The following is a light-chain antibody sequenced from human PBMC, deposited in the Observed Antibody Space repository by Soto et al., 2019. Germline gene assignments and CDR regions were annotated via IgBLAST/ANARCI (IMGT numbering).Light chain of an antibody. CDR3: SSYTISSTLV. CDR2: DAS. V-gene: IGLV2-14*01. CDR1: SSDVGGYNY. Sequence: QSALTQPASVSGSPGQSITISCTGTSSDVGGYNYVSWYQQHPGNVPKLMIYDASTRPSGVSDRFSGSKSGNTASLTISGLQAEDEADYYCSSYTISSTLVFGTGTKVTVL. J-gene: IGLJ1*01.